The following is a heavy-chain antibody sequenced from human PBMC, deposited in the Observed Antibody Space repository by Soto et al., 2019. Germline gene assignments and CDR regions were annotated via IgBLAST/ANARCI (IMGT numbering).Heavy chain of an antibody. CDR1: GGSISSSSYY. CDR3: ARCSYSGYADY. J-gene: IGHJ4*02. V-gene: IGHV4-39*01. Sequence: PSATLSLTCTVSGGSISSSSYYWGWIRQPPGKGLEWIGSIYYSGSTYYNPSLKSRVTISVDTSKNQFSLKLSSVTAADTAVYYCARCSYSGYADYWGQGTLVTVSS. D-gene: IGHD5-12*01. CDR2: IYYSGST.